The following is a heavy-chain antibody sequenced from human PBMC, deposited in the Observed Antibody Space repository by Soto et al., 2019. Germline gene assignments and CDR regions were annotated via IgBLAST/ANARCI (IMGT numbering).Heavy chain of an antibody. V-gene: IGHV4-59*01. D-gene: IGHD3-10*01. Sequence: SETLSLTCTVAGPSISSYYWSCIRQPPRNGLEWIGYIYYSGSTNYNPSLKSRVTISVDTSKNQFSLKLSSVTAEDTAVYYCARDWYSESGILDPWGQGTLVTVSS. CDR1: GPSISSYY. CDR2: IYYSGST. CDR3: ARDWYSESGILDP. J-gene: IGHJ5*02.